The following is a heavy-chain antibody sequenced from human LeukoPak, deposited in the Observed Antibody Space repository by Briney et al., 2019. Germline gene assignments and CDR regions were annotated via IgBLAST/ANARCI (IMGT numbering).Heavy chain of an antibody. J-gene: IGHJ5*02. CDR3: ASLGYCSSTSCSFA. V-gene: IGHV4-34*01. D-gene: IGHD2-2*01. Sequence: SETLSLTCAVYGGSFSGYYWSWIRQPPGKGLEWIGEINHSGSTNYNPSLKSRVTISVDTSKNQFSLKLSSVTAADTAVYYCASLGYCSSTSCSFAWGQGTLVTVSS. CDR2: INHSGST. CDR1: GGSFSGYY.